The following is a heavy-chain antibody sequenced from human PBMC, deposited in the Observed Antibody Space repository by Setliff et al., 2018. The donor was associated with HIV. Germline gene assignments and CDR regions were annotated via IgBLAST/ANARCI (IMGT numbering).Heavy chain of an antibody. CDR2: INTDGSDT. Sequence: GESLKISCAASGFTFSSYWVHWVRQTPGKGLMWVSRINTDGSDTSYADAVKGRFTISRDNAQDTLYLQMNSLRPEDTAMYYCARWGRGSTSGFDYWGQGTQVTVSS. V-gene: IGHV3-74*01. J-gene: IGHJ4*02. D-gene: IGHD2-2*01. CDR1: GFTFSSYW. CDR3: ARWGRGSTSGFDY.